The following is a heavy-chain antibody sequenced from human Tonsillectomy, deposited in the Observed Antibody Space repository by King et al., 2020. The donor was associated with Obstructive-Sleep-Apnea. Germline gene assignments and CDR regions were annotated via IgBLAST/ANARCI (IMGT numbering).Heavy chain of an antibody. CDR1: GYTFTSYG. J-gene: IGHJ6*02. CDR2: ISAYNGNK. CDR3: ARAQSSAQYYYYGMDV. D-gene: IGHD1-26*01. V-gene: IGHV1-18*01. Sequence: VQLVESGAEVKKPGASVKVSCKASGYTFTSYGISWGRQAPGQGLEWVGWISAYNGNKNYAQQLQGGVTMTTDTSTSTANMELRSLRSDDTAVYYCARAQSSAQYYYYGMDVWGQGTTVTVSS.